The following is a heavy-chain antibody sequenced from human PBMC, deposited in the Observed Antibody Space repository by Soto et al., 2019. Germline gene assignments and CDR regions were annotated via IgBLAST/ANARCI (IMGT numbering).Heavy chain of an antibody. CDR1: GFTVSSNY. CDR3: ARGGFWAAAAGGAFDY. D-gene: IGHD6-13*01. V-gene: IGHV3-53*01. CDR2: IYSGGST. Sequence: GGSLRLSCAASGFTVSSNYMSWVRQAPGKGLEWVSVIYSGGSTYYADSVKGRFTISRDNSKNTLYLQMNSLRAEDTAVYYCARGGFWAAAAGGAFDYWGQGTLVTVSS. J-gene: IGHJ4*02.